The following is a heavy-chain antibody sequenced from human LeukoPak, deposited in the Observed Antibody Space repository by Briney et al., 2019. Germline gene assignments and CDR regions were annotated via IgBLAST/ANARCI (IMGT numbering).Heavy chain of an antibody. CDR3: ARNTDIVVVPAAHDRITQLGNYYYMDV. Sequence: SVKVSCKASGGTFSSYAISWVRQAPGQGLEWMGGIIPIFGTANYAQKFQGRVTITTDESTSTAYMELSSLRSEDTAVYYCARNTDIVVVPAAHDRITQLGNYYYMDVWGKGTTVTVSS. D-gene: IGHD2-2*01. CDR1: GGTFSSYA. J-gene: IGHJ6*03. V-gene: IGHV1-69*05. CDR2: IIPIFGTA.